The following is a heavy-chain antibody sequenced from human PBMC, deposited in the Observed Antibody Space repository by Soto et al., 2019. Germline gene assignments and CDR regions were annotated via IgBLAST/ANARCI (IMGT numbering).Heavy chain of an antibody. V-gene: IGHV3-48*02. CDR3: ARSMAAAGVWGFDY. Sequence: GGSLRLSCAASGFTFSSYSMNWVRQAPGKGLEWVSYISSSSSTIYYADSVKGRFTISRDNAKNSLYLQMNSLRDEDTAVYYCARSMAAAGVWGFDYWGQGTLVTVSS. J-gene: IGHJ4*02. D-gene: IGHD6-13*01. CDR2: ISSSSSTI. CDR1: GFTFSSYS.